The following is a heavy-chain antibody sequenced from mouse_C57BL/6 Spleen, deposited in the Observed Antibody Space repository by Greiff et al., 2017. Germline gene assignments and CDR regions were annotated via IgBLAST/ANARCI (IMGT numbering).Heavy chain of an antibody. Sequence: QVQLKQSGPELVKPGASVKISCKASGYAFSSSWMNWVKQRPGKGLEWIGRIYPGDGDTNYNGKFKGKATLTADKSSSTAYMQLSSLTSEDSAVYFCAINWDGAMDYWGQGTSVTVSS. CDR2: IYPGDGDT. J-gene: IGHJ4*01. CDR3: AINWDGAMDY. V-gene: IGHV1-82*01. D-gene: IGHD4-1*01. CDR1: GYAFSSSW.